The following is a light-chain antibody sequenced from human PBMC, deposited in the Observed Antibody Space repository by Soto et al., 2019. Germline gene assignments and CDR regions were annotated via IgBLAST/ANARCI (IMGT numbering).Light chain of an antibody. CDR3: QQYNVYPIT. J-gene: IGKJ5*01. CDR2: AAS. Sequence: EIKLPQSTSFLSPSIGESVTSTCRASQVISTSLAWYQVKPGTAHKLLIYAASTLESGVPSRFSVSLSGTEFTLTINSLQPEDWTTDYGQQYNVYPITFCQFTRLEIK. V-gene: IGKV1-9*01. CDR1: QVISTS.